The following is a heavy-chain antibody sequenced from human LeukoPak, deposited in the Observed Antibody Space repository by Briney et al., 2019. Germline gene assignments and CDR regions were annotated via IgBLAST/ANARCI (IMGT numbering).Heavy chain of an antibody. D-gene: IGHD6-19*01. CDR1: GDSISSGGYY. V-gene: IGHV4-30-4*01. J-gene: IGHJ4*02. CDR3: ARMVRDWLAQDYFDY. CDR2: IYYTGST. Sequence: SETLSLTCTVSGDSISSGGYYWSWVRQHPGKDLEWIGYIYYTGSTYYNPSLKSRVTISVDTSKNQFSLKLSSVTAADTAVYYCARMVRDWLAQDYFDYWGQGTLVTVSS.